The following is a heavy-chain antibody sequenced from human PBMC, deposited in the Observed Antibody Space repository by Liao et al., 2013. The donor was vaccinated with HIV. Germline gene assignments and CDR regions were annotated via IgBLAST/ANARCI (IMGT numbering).Heavy chain of an antibody. D-gene: IGHD2-8*01. J-gene: IGHJ3*02. CDR3: ARANGVFDAFDI. CDR1: GGSFSGYY. CDR2: INHSGST. V-gene: IGHV4-34*01. Sequence: QVQLQQWGAGLLKPSETLSLTCAVYGGSFSGYYWSWIRQPPGKGLEWIGEINHSGSTNYNPSLKSRVTISVDTSKNQFSLKLSSVTAADTAVYYCARANGVFDAFDIWGQGTMVSVSS.